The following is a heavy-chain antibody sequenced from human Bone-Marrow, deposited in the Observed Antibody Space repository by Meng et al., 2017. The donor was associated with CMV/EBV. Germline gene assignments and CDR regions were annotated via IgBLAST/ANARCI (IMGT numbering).Heavy chain of an antibody. CDR3: ARAYSGYGRPMA. Sequence: GGSLRLSCAASGFTFSSYSMNWVRQAPGKGLEWVSSISSSSSYIYYADSVKGRFTISRDNAKNSLYLQMSSLRAEDTAVYYCARAYSGYGRPMAGGQGTLVTVSS. D-gene: IGHD5-12*01. CDR2: ISSSSSYI. CDR1: GFTFSSYS. V-gene: IGHV3-21*01. J-gene: IGHJ4*02.